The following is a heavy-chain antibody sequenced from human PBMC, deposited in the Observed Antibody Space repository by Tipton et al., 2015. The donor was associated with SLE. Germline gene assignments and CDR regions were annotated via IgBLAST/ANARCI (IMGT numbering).Heavy chain of an antibody. D-gene: IGHD6-19*01. V-gene: IGHV4-59*08. Sequence: LRLSCAASGFTFSSYTMNWVRQAPGKGLEWVGDIYYSGSTNYNPSVKSGGTISIDTSKNQISLKMSTVSAADTAVYYCARQGYSSGVINWFDPWGQGTLVTVS. CDR3: ARQGYSSGVINWFDP. J-gene: IGHJ5*02. CDR2: IYYSGST. CDR1: GFTFSSYT.